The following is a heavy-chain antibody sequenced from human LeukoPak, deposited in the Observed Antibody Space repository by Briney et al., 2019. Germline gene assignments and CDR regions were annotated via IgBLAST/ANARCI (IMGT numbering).Heavy chain of an antibody. V-gene: IGHV4-39*02. CDR1: GGSISSSTYY. D-gene: IGHD6-19*01. Sequence: SDTLSLTCTVSGGSISSSTYYWGWIRQPPGKGLEWIGNIYYSGRTYYNPSLKSRVTISVDTSKNHFSLKLSSVTAADTAVYYCVWGSAWYYFDYWGQGTLVTVSS. J-gene: IGHJ4*02. CDR2: IYYSGRT. CDR3: VWGSAWYYFDY.